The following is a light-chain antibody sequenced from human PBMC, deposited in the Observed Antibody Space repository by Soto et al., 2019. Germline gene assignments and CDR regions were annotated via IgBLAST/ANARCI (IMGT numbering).Light chain of an antibody. Sequence: QSELTQPAYASGSPGQSITISCTGTSSDVGAYNYVSWYQQHPGKAPKLIIYEVSDRPSGVSNRFSGSKSGNTASLTISGLQAKDEADYYCSSFAGSRVLVLGGGAKLTVL. CDR3: SSFAGSRVLV. V-gene: IGLV2-14*03. J-gene: IGLJ2*01. CDR2: EVS. CDR1: SSDVGAYNY.